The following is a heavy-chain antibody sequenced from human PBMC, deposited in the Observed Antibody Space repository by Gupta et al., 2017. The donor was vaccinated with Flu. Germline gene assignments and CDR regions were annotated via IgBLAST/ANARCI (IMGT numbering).Heavy chain of an antibody. V-gene: IGHV3-49*03. Sequence: EVQLVESGGGLVHPGRSLRLSCLGSGFRFGDYVMSWFRQPPGKGLEWVGFITEKAYRQKTEYAASVKGRFILSRDDSKRVAYLEMNRLRNEDTAVYYCSRGGYGDYTGSFDYWGQGALVTVSS. D-gene: IGHD4-17*01. CDR2: ITEKAYRQKT. J-gene: IGHJ4*02. CDR1: GFRFGDYV. CDR3: SRGGYGDYTGSFDY.